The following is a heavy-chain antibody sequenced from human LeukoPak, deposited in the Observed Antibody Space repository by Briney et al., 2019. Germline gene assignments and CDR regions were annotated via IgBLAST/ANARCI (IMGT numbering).Heavy chain of an antibody. CDR2: ISAYNGNT. CDR1: GYTFTSYG. CDR3: ARVRYYDSSGLFDAFDI. D-gene: IGHD3-22*01. J-gene: IGHJ3*02. Sequence: ASMKVSCKASGYTFTSYGISWVRQAPGQGLEWMGWISAYNGNTNYAQKLQGRVTMTTDTSTSTAYMELRSLRSDDTAVYYCARVRYYDSSGLFDAFDIWGQGTMVTVSS. V-gene: IGHV1-18*01.